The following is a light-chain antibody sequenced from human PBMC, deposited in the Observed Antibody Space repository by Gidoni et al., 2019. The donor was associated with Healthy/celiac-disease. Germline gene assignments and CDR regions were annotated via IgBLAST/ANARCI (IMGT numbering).Light chain of an antibody. CDR3: QAWDSSTAV. J-gene: IGLJ2*01. CDR1: KLGDKY. CDR2: QDS. V-gene: IGLV3-1*01. Sequence: SYELTQPPSVSVSPGQTASITCSGDKLGDKYACWNQQKTGQSPVLVIYQDSKRPSGIPERFSGSNSGNTATLTISGTQAMDEADYYCQAWDSSTAVVGGGTKLTVL.